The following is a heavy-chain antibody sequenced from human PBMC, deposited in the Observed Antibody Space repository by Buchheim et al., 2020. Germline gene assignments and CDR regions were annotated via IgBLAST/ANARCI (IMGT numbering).Heavy chain of an antibody. Sequence: QAQLVASGGGVVQPGGSLRLSCAASGFALSSYGIHWVRQAPGKGLEWVTGIWFDGRDQYYADSVKGRFTISRDNSKNTLYLQMNSLRAEDTAVYYCAKDQGAGDYYGMDVWGQGTT. CDR3: AKDQGAGDYYGMDV. D-gene: IGHD6-19*01. CDR2: IWFDGRDQ. CDR1: GFALSSYG. J-gene: IGHJ6*02. V-gene: IGHV3-30*02.